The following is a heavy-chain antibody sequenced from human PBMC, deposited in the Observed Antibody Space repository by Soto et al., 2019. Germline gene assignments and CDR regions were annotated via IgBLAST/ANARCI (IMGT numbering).Heavy chain of an antibody. Sequence: SQTLSLTCAISGDIVSSNSAAWNCIRQSPSRGLEWLGRTYYKSKWNNDYALSVKSRITINPDTSKNQFSLHLYSVTPEDTAVYYCTGITWFRGMDVWGQGTPVTSP. D-gene: IGHD3-10*01. V-gene: IGHV6-1*01. CDR3: TGITWFRGMDV. CDR2: TYYKSKWNN. CDR1: GDIVSSNSAA. J-gene: IGHJ6*02.